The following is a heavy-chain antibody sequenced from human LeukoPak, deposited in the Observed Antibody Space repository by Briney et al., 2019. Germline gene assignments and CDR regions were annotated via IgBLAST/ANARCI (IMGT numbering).Heavy chain of an antibody. D-gene: IGHD1-1*01. Sequence: SETLSLTCTVSGGSISSSSYYWGWIRQPPGKGLEWIGSIYYTGTTYYNPSLNYRVTISVDTSKNQFSLRLTSVTAADTAVYYCAKDSIRVQTGTTPWGRGTLVTVSS. CDR3: AKDSIRVQTGTTP. CDR1: GGSISSSSYY. V-gene: IGHV4-39*07. CDR2: IYYTGTT. J-gene: IGHJ5*02.